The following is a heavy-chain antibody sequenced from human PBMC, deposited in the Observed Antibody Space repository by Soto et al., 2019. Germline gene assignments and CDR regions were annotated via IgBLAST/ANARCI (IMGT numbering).Heavy chain of an antibody. CDR3: ARPYYDILTGYYYFDY. D-gene: IGHD3-9*01. J-gene: IGHJ4*02. V-gene: IGHV4-39*01. CDR1: GGSISSSSYY. CDR2: IYYSGST. Sequence: LSLTCTVSGGSISSSSYYWGWIRQPPGKGLEWIGSIYYSGSTYYNPSLKSRVTISVDTSKNQFSLKLSSVTAADTAVYYCARPYYDILTGYYYFDYWGQGTLVTVSS.